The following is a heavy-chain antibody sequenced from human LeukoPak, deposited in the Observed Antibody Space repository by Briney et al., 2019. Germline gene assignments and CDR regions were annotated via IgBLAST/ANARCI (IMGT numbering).Heavy chain of an antibody. Sequence: SETLSLTCAVYGGSFSGYYWSWIRQPPGKGLEWIGEINHSGSTNYNPSLKSRVTISVDTSKNQFSLKLSSVTAADTAVYYCARGVGYGGNDDAFDIWGQGTMVTVSS. CDR3: ARGVGYGGNDDAFDI. D-gene: IGHD4-23*01. J-gene: IGHJ3*02. V-gene: IGHV4-34*01. CDR2: INHSGST. CDR1: GGSFSGYY.